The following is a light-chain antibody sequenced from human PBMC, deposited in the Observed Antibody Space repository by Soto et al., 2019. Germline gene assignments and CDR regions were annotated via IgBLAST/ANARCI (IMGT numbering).Light chain of an antibody. CDR2: AAS. V-gene: IGKV3-20*01. J-gene: IGKJ4*01. CDR1: QSVTSSY. Sequence: EIVLTQSPGTLSLSPGERATLSCRASQSVTSSYLAWYQQKPGQAPRLLIYAASSRATGIPDRFSGSGSGTDFTLTISRLEPGDFAVYYCQRYGSSSLSFGGGTRVEI. CDR3: QRYGSSSLS.